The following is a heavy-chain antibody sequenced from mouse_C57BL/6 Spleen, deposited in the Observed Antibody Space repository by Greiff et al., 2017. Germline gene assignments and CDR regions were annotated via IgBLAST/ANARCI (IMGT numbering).Heavy chain of an antibody. D-gene: IGHD1-1*01. V-gene: IGHV1-69*01. Sequence: QVHVKQPGAELVMPGASVKLSCKASGYTFTSYWMHWVKQRPGQGLEWIGEIDPSDSYTNYNQKFKGKSTLTVDKSSSTAYMQLSSLTSEDSAVYYCARQGIYGSSPAWFAYWGQGTLVTVSA. CDR3: ARQGIYGSSPAWFAY. CDR1: GYTFTSYW. CDR2: IDPSDSYT. J-gene: IGHJ3*01.